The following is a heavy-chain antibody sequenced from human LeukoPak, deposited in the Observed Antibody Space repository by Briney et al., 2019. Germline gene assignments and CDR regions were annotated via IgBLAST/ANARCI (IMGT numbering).Heavy chain of an antibody. D-gene: IGHD5-18*01. V-gene: IGHV3-48*03. CDR2: IGSSGSTV. Sequence: GGSLRLSCAASGFSFSSYEMNWVRQAPGKGLEWVSYIGSSGSTVYYADSVKGRFTISRDNAKNSLYLQMNSLRAEDTAVYYCATLPNYSYGHPYYFDSWGQGTLVTVSS. J-gene: IGHJ4*02. CDR1: GFSFSSYE. CDR3: ATLPNYSYGHPYYFDS.